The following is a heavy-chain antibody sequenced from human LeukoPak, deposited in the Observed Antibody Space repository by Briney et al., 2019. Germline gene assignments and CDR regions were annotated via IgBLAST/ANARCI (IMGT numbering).Heavy chain of an antibody. Sequence: GGSLRLSCEASGFTFSSSAMSWVRQVPGEGLEWVSVISASGGSTCYADSVRGRFTISRDNSKNTLYLQMNSLRAEDTAVYYCARDTVAEYYYYGMDVWGQGTTVTVSS. D-gene: IGHD6-19*01. CDR2: ISASGGST. V-gene: IGHV3-23*01. CDR1: GFTFSSSA. J-gene: IGHJ6*02. CDR3: ARDTVAEYYYYGMDV.